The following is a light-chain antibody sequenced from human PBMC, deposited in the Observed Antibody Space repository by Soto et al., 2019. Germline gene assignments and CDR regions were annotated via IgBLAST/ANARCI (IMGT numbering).Light chain of an antibody. CDR2: GAS. J-gene: IGKJ1*01. CDR3: QQYGSSPEGT. V-gene: IGKV3-20*01. CDR1: QIVSSSY. Sequence: EMVLTQSPGTLSLSPGERATLSCRASQIVSSSYLAWYQQKLGQAPRLLIYGASSRATGIPDRFSGIGSGTDFTLTISRLEPDDFAVYFCQQYGSSPEGTFGQGNEVEIK.